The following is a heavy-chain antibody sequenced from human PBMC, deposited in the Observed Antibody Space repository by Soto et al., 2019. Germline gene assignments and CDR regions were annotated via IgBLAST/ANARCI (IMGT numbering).Heavy chain of an antibody. CDR2: IWYDGSKK. V-gene: IGHV3-33*01. CDR3: ARGGSRGYSYGSNWYFDL. CDR1: GFTFSSYG. J-gene: IGHJ2*01. Sequence: GGSLRLSCAASGFTFSSYGMHWVRQAPGKGLEWVAVIWYDGSKKYYADSVKGRFTISRDNSKNTLYLQMNSLRAEDTAVYYCARGGSRGYSYGSNWYFDLWGRGTLVTVS. D-gene: IGHD5-18*01.